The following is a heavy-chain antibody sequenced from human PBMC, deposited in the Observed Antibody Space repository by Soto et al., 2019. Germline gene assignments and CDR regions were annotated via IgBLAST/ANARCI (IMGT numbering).Heavy chain of an antibody. Sequence: XTLSLPCTVSGVSVSGYQWCWLRQPPGKGLELIGYTYFSGSPNYNPSLKSRVTISVDTSKNEFSLKLTYMTAADTAVYYCARDPGNSSTWYFDKWGQGTLGTVSS. CDR1: GVSVSGYQ. J-gene: IGHJ4*02. D-gene: IGHD3-22*01. CDR2: TYFSGSP. CDR3: ARDPGNSSTWYFDK. V-gene: IGHV4-59*02.